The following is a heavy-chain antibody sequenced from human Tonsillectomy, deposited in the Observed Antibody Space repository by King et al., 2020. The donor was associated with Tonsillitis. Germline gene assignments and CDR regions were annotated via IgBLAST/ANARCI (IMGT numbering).Heavy chain of an antibody. CDR2: IYHSGST. J-gene: IGHJ5*02. CDR3: ARVPDSGSPPTVWFDP. Sequence: QLQESGPGLVKPSETLSLTCAVSGYSISSGYYWGWIRQPPGKGLEWIGSIYHSGSTYYNPSLRSRVTISVDTSKNQFSLKLSSVTAADTAVYYCARVPDSGSPPTVWFDPWGQGTLVTVSS. V-gene: IGHV4-38-2*01. D-gene: IGHD1-26*01. CDR1: GYSISSGYY.